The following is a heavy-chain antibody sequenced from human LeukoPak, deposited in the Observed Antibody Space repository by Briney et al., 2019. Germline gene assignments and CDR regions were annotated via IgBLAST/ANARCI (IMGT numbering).Heavy chain of an antibody. J-gene: IGHJ4*02. CDR2: INHSGST. CDR3: ARASITMVRGVIITSHFDY. CDR1: GGSFSGYY. V-gene: IGHV4-34*01. Sequence: SETLSLTCAVHGGSFSGYYWSWIRQPPGKGLEWIGEINHSGSTNYNPSLKSRVTISVDTSKNQFSLKLSSVTAADTAVYYCARASITMVRGVIITSHFDYWGQGTLVTVSS. D-gene: IGHD3-10*01.